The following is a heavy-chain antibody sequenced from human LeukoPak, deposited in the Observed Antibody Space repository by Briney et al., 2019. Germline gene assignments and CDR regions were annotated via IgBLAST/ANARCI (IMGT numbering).Heavy chain of an antibody. Sequence: TGGSLRLSCAASGFTVSSNYMSWVRQAPGKGLEWVSTISGSGDDTYYADSVKGRFTISRDNSKNTLYLQMISLRAEDTAVYYCAKDRGSSGWNGLDYWGQGTLVTVSS. CDR2: ISGSGDDT. V-gene: IGHV3-23*01. J-gene: IGHJ4*02. CDR3: AKDRGSSGWNGLDY. CDR1: GFTVSSNY. D-gene: IGHD6-19*01.